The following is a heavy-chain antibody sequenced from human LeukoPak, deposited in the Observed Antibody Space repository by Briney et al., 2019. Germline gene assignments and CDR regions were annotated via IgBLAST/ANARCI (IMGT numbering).Heavy chain of an antibody. CDR3: ARVSLEVATIEGFDY. V-gene: IGHV4-4*07. CDR1: GGSISSYY. J-gene: IGHJ4*02. D-gene: IGHD5-12*01. Sequence: SETLSLTCTVSGGSISSYYWSWIRQPAGKGLEWIGRISTSGSTNYNPSLKSRVTISVDTSKNQFSLKLSSVTAADTAVYYCARVSLEVATIEGFDYWGQGTLVTVSS. CDR2: ISTSGST.